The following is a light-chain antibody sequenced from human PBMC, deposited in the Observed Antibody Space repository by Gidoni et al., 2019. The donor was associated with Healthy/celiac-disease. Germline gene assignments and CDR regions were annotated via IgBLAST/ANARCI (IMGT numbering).Light chain of an antibody. J-gene: IGKJ4*01. V-gene: IGKV3-11*01. Sequence: EIVLTQSPATLPWSPGERATPSCRACQSVSSYLAWYQQKPGQAPRLLIYDASNRATGIPARFSGSGSGTDFTLTISSLEPEDFAVYYCQQRSNWPRVTFGGGTKVEIK. CDR2: DAS. CDR3: QQRSNWPRVT. CDR1: QSVSSY.